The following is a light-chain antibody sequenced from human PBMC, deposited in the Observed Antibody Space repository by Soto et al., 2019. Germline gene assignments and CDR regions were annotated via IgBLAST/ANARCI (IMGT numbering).Light chain of an antibody. CDR1: NIGSKS. CDR3: QVWDSSSDDVV. J-gene: IGLJ2*01. CDR2: DDR. Sequence: SYELTQPPSVSVAPGQTARISCGGNNIGSKSVHWYQQKPGQAPVLVVYDDRDRPSGIPERFSGSNSGNTATLTISSIEAGDEADYKGQVWDSSSDDVVFGGGTKLTVL. V-gene: IGLV3-21*02.